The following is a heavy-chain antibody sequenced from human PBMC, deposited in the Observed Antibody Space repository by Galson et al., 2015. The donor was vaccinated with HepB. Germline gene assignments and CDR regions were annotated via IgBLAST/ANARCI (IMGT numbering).Heavy chain of an antibody. J-gene: IGHJ5*02. CDR1: GDFINSGGFS. CDR2: IKHSGST. D-gene: IGHD1-26*01. Sequence: SLSLTCAVSGDFINSGGFSWSWIRQPPGRGLEGVGDIKHSGSTYYNPSLKSRVTISVERSKNQFSLKLNSVTAADTAVYYCARGDTVVSPPGGFGPWGQGTLVTVTS. V-gene: IGHV4-30-2*01. CDR3: ARGDTVVSPPGGFGP.